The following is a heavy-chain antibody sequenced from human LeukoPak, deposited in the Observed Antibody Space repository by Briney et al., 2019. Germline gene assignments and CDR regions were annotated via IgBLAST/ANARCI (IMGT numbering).Heavy chain of an antibody. Sequence: SETLSLTCTVSGGSISSSSYYWGWIRQPPGKGLEWIGSIYYSGSTYYNPSLKSRVTISVDTSKNQFSLKLSSVTAADTAVYYCARERRSEPHVVDYWGQGTLVTVSS. CDR3: ARERRSEPHVVDY. CDR1: GGSISSSSYY. V-gene: IGHV4-39*07. J-gene: IGHJ4*02. D-gene: IGHD1-14*01. CDR2: IYYSGST.